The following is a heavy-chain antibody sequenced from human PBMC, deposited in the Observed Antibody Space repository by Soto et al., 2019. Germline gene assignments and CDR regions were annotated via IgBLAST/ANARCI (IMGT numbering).Heavy chain of an antibody. CDR2: ISYDGSNK. V-gene: IGHV3-30*18. J-gene: IGHJ3*02. D-gene: IGHD3-22*01. CDR3: AKDRKYYDSTAISYAFDI. Sequence: GGSLRLSCAASGFTFSSYGMHWVRQAPGKGLEWVAVISYDGSNKYYADSVKGRFTISRDNSKNTLYLQMNSLRAEDTAVYYCAKDRKYYDSTAISYAFDIWGQGTMVTVSS. CDR1: GFTFSSYG.